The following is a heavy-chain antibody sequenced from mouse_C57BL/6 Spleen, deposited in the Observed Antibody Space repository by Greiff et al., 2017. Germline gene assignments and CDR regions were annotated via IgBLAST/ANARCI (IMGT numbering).Heavy chain of an antibody. D-gene: IGHD1-1*01. V-gene: IGHV1-82*01. Sequence: VKVVESGPELVKPGASVKISCKASGYAFSSSWMNWVKQRPGKGLEWIGRIYPGDGDTNYNGKFKGKATLTADKSSSTAYMQLSSLTSEDSAVYFCARAYGSSYGDYWGQGTTLTASS. CDR1: GYAFSSSW. CDR3: ARAYGSSYGDY. J-gene: IGHJ2*01. CDR2: IYPGDGDT.